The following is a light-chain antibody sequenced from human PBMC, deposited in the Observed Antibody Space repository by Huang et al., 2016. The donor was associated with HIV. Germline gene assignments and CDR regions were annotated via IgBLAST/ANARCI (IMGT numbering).Light chain of an antibody. Sequence: ELVLTQSPATLSVSPGERAPLSCRASQSVSGSLAWYQQKPGQAPRLLIYGAATRATGGPARFSGSGSGTEFTLTISSLQSEDFAVYYCQQYNNFYTFGPGTRVDIK. J-gene: IGKJ3*01. CDR2: GAA. CDR1: QSVSGS. V-gene: IGKV3-15*01. CDR3: QQYNNFYT.